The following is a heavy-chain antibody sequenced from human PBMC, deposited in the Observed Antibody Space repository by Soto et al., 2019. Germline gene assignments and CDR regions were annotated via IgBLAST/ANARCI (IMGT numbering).Heavy chain of an antibody. CDR1: GGSISSSNW. CDR2: IYHSGST. Sequence: QVQLQESGPGLVKPSGTLSLTCAVSGGSISSSNWWSWVRQPPGKGLEWIGEIYHSGSTNYNPSLKSRVTISVDKSKNQFSLKLSSVTAADTAVYYCVQRGGSGSHKRGAFDIWGQGTMVTVSS. D-gene: IGHD5-12*01. J-gene: IGHJ3*02. CDR3: VQRGGSGSHKRGAFDI. V-gene: IGHV4-4*02.